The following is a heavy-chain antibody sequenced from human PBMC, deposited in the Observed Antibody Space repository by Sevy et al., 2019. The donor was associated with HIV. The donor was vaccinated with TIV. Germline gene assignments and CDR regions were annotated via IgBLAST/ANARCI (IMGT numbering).Heavy chain of an antibody. CDR2: FDPEDGET. D-gene: IGHD5-18*01. CDR1: GYTLTELS. V-gene: IGHV1-24*01. Sequence: ASVKVSCKVSGYTLTELSMHWVRQAPGKGLEWMGGFDPEDGETIYAQKFQGRVTMTEDTSTDTAYMELSSLRSEDTAVYYWARLNAMGTRYYYYYSGMDVWGQGTTVTVSS. CDR3: ARLNAMGTRYYYYYSGMDV. J-gene: IGHJ6*02.